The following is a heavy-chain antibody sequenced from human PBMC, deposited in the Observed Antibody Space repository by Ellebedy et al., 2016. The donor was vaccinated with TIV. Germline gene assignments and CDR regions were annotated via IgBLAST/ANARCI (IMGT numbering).Heavy chain of an antibody. V-gene: IGHV3-15*07. Sequence: GESLKISCAASGFTFRSYCMNWVRQAPGKGLEWVGRIKSKTDGGTTDYAAPVKGRFTISRDDSKNTLYLQMNSLKTEDTAVYYCTTDYGMDVWGQGTTVTVSS. CDR1: GFTFRSYC. CDR2: IKSKTDGGTT. CDR3: TTDYGMDV. J-gene: IGHJ6*02.